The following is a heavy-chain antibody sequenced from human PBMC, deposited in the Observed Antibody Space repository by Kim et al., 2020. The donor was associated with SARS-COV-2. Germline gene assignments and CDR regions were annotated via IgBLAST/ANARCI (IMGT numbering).Heavy chain of an antibody. CDR3: ARGFCSSTSCDYYFARDV. V-gene: IGHV3-74*01. J-gene: IGHJ6*02. Sequence: GGSLRLSCAASGFTLSPYWMYWVRQAPGKGLVWVSRINTHGSFTSYADSVKGRFTISRDIAKNTLYLQMNSLGVDDTAVYYCARGFCSSTSCDYYFARDVWGQGTTVPVSS. CDR1: GFTLSPYW. D-gene: IGHD2-2*01. CDR2: INTHGSFT.